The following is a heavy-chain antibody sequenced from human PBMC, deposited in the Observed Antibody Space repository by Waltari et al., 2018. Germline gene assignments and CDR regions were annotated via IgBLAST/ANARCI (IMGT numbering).Heavy chain of an antibody. CDR1: GFTFSSYA. CDR2: ISGSGGST. CDR3: AKAPRITMVRGVISRFDP. Sequence: EVQLLESGGGLVQPGGSLRLSCAASGFTFSSYAMSWVRQAPGKGLEWVSAISGSGGSTYYADSVKGPFTISRDNSKNTLYLQMNSLRAEDTAVYYCAKAPRITMVRGVISRFDPWGQGTLVTVSS. J-gene: IGHJ5*02. D-gene: IGHD3-10*01. V-gene: IGHV3-23*01.